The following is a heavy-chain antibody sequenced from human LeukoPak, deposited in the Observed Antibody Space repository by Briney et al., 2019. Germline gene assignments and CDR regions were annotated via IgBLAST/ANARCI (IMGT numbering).Heavy chain of an antibody. D-gene: IGHD3-22*01. CDR3: ATGSYDSSGYYSRNLFDY. J-gene: IGHJ4*02. V-gene: IGHV1-2*02. CDR1: GYTFTGYY. Sequence: ASVKVSCKASGYTFTGYYMHWVRQAPGQGLEWMGWINPNSGGTNYAQKFQGRVTMTEDTSTDTAYMELSSLRSEDTAVYYCATGSYDSSGYYSRNLFDYWGQGTLVTVSS. CDR2: INPNSGGT.